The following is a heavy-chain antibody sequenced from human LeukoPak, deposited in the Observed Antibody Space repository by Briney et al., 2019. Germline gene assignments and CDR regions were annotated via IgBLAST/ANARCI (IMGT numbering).Heavy chain of an antibody. D-gene: IGHD6-13*01. J-gene: IGHJ6*02. CDR1: GFTVSSNY. Sequence: GGSLRLSCAASGFTVSSNYMSWVRQAPGKGLEWVSVIYSGGSTYYADSVKGRFTISRDNSKNTLYLQMNSLRAEDTAVYYCARDLVQQLVQDYYYYGMDVWGQGTTVTVSS. CDR2: IYSGGST. CDR3: ARDLVQQLVQDYYYYGMDV. V-gene: IGHV3-53*01.